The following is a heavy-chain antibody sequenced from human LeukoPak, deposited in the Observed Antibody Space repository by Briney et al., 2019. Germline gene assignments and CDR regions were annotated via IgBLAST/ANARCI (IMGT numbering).Heavy chain of an antibody. V-gene: IGHV3-48*03. Sequence: PGGSLRLSCAASGFTFSSYEMHWVRQAPGKGLEWVSYISPSGSTIYYADSVKGRFTISRDNAKNSLYLQMNSLRADDTAVYYFAREPDFYFDYWGQGTLVTVSS. CDR3: AREPDFYFDY. D-gene: IGHD3-3*01. CDR2: ISPSGSTI. CDR1: GFTFSSYE. J-gene: IGHJ4*02.